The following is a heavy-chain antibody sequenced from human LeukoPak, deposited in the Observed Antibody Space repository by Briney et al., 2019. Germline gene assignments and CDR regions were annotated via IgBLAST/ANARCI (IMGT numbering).Heavy chain of an antibody. D-gene: IGHD6-19*01. J-gene: IGHJ6*02. CDR2: ISSSSSTI. Sequence: GGSLRLSCAASGFTFSSYSMNWVRQAPGKGLEWVSYISSSSSTIYYADSVKGRFTISRDNAKNSLYLQMNSLRAEDTAVYYCARVGIGQQWLVPYYYYGMDVWGQGTTVTVSS. V-gene: IGHV3-48*01. CDR3: ARVGIGQQWLVPYYYYGMDV. CDR1: GFTFSSYS.